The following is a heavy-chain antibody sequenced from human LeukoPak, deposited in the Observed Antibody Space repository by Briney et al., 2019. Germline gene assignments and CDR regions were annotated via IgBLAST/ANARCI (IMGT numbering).Heavy chain of an antibody. D-gene: IGHD3-22*01. CDR3: ARSFPYYYDSWFDP. V-gene: IGHV4-59*01. CDR2: IYYSGST. CDR1: GGSISSYY. Sequence: SETPSLTCTVSGGSISSYYWSWIRQPPGKGLEWIGYIYYSGSTNYNPSLKSRVTISVDTSKNQFSLKLSSVTAADTAVYYCARSFPYYYDSWFDPWDQGTLVTVSS. J-gene: IGHJ5*02.